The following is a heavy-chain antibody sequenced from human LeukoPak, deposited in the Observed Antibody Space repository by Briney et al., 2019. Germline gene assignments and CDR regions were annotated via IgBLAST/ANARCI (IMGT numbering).Heavy chain of an antibody. CDR2: IYHSGST. Sequence: SETLSLTCAVSGGSISSSNWWSWVRQPPGKGLEWIGEIYHSGSTNYNPSLKSRVTISVDKSKNQFSLKLSSVTAADTAVYYCARASYYCGSGSPPAFDIWGQGTMVTVSS. CDR1: GGSISSSNW. V-gene: IGHV4-4*02. CDR3: ARASYYCGSGSPPAFDI. D-gene: IGHD3-10*01. J-gene: IGHJ3*02.